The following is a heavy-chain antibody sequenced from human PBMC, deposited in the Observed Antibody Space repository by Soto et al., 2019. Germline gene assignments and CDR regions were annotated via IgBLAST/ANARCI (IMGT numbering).Heavy chain of an antibody. CDR2: IYYSGST. D-gene: IGHD2-2*02. Sequence: PSETLSLTCTVSGGSISGYYWSWIRQPPGKGLEWIGYIYYSGSTNYNPSLKSRVTISVDTSKNQFSLKLSSVTAADTAVYYCARGDTFYPFDYWGQRTLVTVSS. CDR3: ARGDTFYPFDY. J-gene: IGHJ4*02. V-gene: IGHV4-59*01. CDR1: GGSISGYY.